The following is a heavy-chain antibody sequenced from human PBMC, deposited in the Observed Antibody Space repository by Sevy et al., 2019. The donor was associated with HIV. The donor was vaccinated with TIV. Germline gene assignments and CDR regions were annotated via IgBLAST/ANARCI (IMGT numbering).Heavy chain of an antibody. CDR1: GFSFSSYG. CDR2: IQYDGSNK. Sequence: GGSLRLSCAASGFSFSSYGMHWVRQAPGKGLEWMSYIQYDGSNKDYADSVKGRFTISRDNSKNTLYLQMNSRRVEDTAVFYCVKEGGGGGGDQWGQGTLVTVSS. D-gene: IGHD3-16*01. V-gene: IGHV3-30*02. CDR3: VKEGGGGGGDQ. J-gene: IGHJ4*02.